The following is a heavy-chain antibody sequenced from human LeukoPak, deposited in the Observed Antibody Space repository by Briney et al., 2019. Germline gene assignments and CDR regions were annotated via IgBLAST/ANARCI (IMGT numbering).Heavy chain of an antibody. D-gene: IGHD6-13*01. J-gene: IGHJ4*02. CDR2: ISYDGSNK. V-gene: IGHV3-30-3*01. CDR3: ARGDRAAAGTDFDY. CDR1: GFTFSSYA. Sequence: GGSLRLSCAASGFTFSSYAMHWVRQAPGKGLEWVAVISYDGSNKYYADSVKGRFTISGDNSKNTLYLQMNSLRAEDTAVYYCARGDRAAAGTDFDYWGQGTLVTVSS.